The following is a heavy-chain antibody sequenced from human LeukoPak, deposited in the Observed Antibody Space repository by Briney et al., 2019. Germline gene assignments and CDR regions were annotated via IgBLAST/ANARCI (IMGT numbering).Heavy chain of an antibody. CDR2: IYRGDSDT. CDR1: GYTLTSYW. CDR3: ARRRRDGYNYALDY. V-gene: IGHV5-51*01. Sequence: GESLTLFCKGAGYTLTSYWIGWVRQMAGKGLEWVGIIYRGDSDTIYSASLQGQVTISADKSISTPYLQWSSLKASDTAMYYCARRRRDGYNYALDYWGQGTLVTVSS. D-gene: IGHD5-24*01. J-gene: IGHJ4*02.